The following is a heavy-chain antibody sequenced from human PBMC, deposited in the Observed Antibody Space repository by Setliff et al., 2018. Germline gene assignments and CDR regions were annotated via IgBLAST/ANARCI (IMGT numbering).Heavy chain of an antibody. CDR1: GFTFTDYL. D-gene: IGHD3-16*01. V-gene: IGHV1-2*02. CDR2: INLNTGNI. J-gene: IGHJ4*02. CDR3: ARDTLALGDITLFDY. Sequence: ASVKVSCKAYGFTFTDYLMNWMRQAPEQGLEWMGRINLNTGNIFYAQEFQGRVTLTRDTSISTAYMELTGLRYDDTAIYYCARDTLALGDITLFDYWGQGTLVTVSS.